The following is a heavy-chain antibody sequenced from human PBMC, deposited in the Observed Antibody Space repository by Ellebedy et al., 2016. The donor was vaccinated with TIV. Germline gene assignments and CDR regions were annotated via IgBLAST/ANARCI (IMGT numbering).Heavy chain of an antibody. CDR3: ARDGAYGDYSPGYYGMDV. J-gene: IGHJ6*02. V-gene: IGHV3-7*03. Sequence: GESLKISCAAPGFTFNSYWMSWVRQAPGKGLEWVANINQDGSRIYYVDSVKGRFTISRDNAKNSVFLRMNTLRVEDTAVYHCARDGAYGDYSPGYYGMDVWGQGTTVTVSS. CDR1: GFTFNSYW. D-gene: IGHD3-22*01. CDR2: INQDGSRI.